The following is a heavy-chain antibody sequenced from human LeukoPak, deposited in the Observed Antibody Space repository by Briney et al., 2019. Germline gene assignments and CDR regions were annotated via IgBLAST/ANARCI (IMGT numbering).Heavy chain of an antibody. V-gene: IGHV3-7*03. CDR3: AKGLERESRLDS. Sequence: GGSLRLSCAASGFTFSTYWMTWVRQAPGKGLGWVANINQDGSGKYYVDSVKGRFTISRDNAKNSLYLQMNSLRAEDTALYYCAKGLERESRLDSWGQGTLVTVSS. J-gene: IGHJ4*02. CDR2: INQDGSGK. CDR1: GFTFSTYW. D-gene: IGHD1-1*01.